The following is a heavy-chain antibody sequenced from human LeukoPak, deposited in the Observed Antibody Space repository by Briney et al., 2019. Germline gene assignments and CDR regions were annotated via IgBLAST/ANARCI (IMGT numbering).Heavy chain of an antibody. J-gene: IGHJ5*02. V-gene: IGHV1-18*01. D-gene: IGHD6-6*01. Sequence: GASVKVSCKASGYTFTSYGISWVRQAPGQGLEWMGWISAYNGNTNYAQKLQGRVTMTTDTSTSTAYMELRSLRSDDTAVYYCARNLYSGSSTDWFDPWGQGTLVTVSS. CDR1: GYTFTSYG. CDR3: ARNLYSGSSTDWFDP. CDR2: ISAYNGNT.